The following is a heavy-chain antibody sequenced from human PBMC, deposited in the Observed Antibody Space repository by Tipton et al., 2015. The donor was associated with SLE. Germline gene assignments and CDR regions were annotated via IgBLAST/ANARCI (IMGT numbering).Heavy chain of an antibody. D-gene: IGHD6-13*01. CDR3: ARRGAGYSSSWTDAFDI. V-gene: IGHV4-34*01. J-gene: IGHJ3*02. CDR1: GGSFSGYY. Sequence: TLSLTCAVYGGSFSGYYWSWIRQPPGKGLEWIGEINHSGSTNYSPSLKSRVTISVDTSKNQFSLKLSSVTAADTAVYYCARRGAGYSSSWTDAFDIWGQGTMVTVSS. CDR2: INHSGST.